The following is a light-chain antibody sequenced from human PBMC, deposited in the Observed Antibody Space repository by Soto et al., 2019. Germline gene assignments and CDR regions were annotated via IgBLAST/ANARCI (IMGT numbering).Light chain of an antibody. CDR3: SSYTSSSTLV. CDR2: EVS. CDR1: SSDVGGYNY. V-gene: IGLV2-14*01. Sequence: QSALTQPASVSGSPGQSITISCTGTSSDVGGYNYVSWYQQHPGKAPKLMIYEVSNRPSGVSNRFSGSKSGNTAFLTISGLQAEDEADYYCSSYTSSSTLVFGTVTKVTVL. J-gene: IGLJ1*01.